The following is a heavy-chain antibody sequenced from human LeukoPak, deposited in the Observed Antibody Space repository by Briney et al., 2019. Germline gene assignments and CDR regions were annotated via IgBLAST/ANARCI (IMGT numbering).Heavy chain of an antibody. V-gene: IGHV4-34*01. D-gene: IGHD5-18*01. J-gene: IGHJ4*02. CDR3: ARYVDTAIDY. CDR1: GGPFSGYY. CDR2: INHSGST. Sequence: PSETLSLTCAVYGGPFSGYYWSWIRQPPGKGLEWIGEINHSGSTNYNPSLKRRVTISVETSKKQFSLKLSSVTAADTAVYYCARYVDTAIDYWGPGTLVTVSS.